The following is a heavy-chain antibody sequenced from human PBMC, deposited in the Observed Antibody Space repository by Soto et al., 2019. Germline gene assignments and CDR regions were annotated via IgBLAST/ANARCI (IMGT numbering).Heavy chain of an antibody. V-gene: IGHV4-59*01. CDR3: ASGFAYYYDSSGYYPFDY. CDR2: IYYSGST. CDR1: GGSISSYY. Sequence: ASETLSLTCTVSGGSISSYYWSWIRQPPGKGLEWIGYIYYSGSTNYSPSLKSRVSISVDTSKNQFSLWLSSVTAADTAVYYCASGFAYYYDSSGYYPFDYWGQGTLVTVSS. J-gene: IGHJ4*02. D-gene: IGHD3-22*01.